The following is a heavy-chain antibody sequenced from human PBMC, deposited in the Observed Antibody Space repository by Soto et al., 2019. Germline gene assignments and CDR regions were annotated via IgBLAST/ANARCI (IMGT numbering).Heavy chain of an antibody. CDR3: AEELLGPGALLLGYYGMDV. CDR1: GGTFSSYA. V-gene: IGHV1-69*01. D-gene: IGHD1-26*01. J-gene: IGHJ6*02. Sequence: QVQLVQSGAEVKKPGSSVKVSCKASGGTFSSYAISWVRQAPGQGLEWMGGIIPIFGTANYAQKFQGRVTITADESTSTAYMGLSSLRSEDTAVYYCAEELLGPGALLLGYYGMDVWGQGTTVTVSS. CDR2: IIPIFGTA.